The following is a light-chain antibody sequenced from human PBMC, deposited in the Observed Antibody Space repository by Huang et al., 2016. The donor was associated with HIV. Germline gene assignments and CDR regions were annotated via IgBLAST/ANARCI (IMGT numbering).Light chain of an antibody. CDR2: ETS. Sequence: EIMMTQSPATLSVSPGGRATLSCRASQNVRNNLAWYQQKTGQAPRLLIEETSTRASGIPARFSGSGSATDFTLTISGLQSEDFAIYYCQQYDKWPPGLTFGGGTKVEI. CDR3: QQYDKWPPGLT. V-gene: IGKV3D-15*01. J-gene: IGKJ4*01. CDR1: QNVRNN.